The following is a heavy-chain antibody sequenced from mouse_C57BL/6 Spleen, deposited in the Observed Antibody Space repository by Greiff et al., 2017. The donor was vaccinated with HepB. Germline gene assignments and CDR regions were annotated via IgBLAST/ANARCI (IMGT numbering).Heavy chain of an antibody. CDR2: IDPSDSET. CDR3: ASYGKTPDYFDY. D-gene: IGHD2-1*01. V-gene: IGHV1-52*01. J-gene: IGHJ2*01. Sequence: QVQLQQPGAELVRPGSSVKLSCKASGYTFTSYWMHWVKQRPIQGLEWIGNIDPSDSETHYNQKFKDKATLTVDKSSSTAYMQLSSLTSEDSAVYYCASYGKTPDYFDYWGQGTTLTVSS. CDR1: GYTFTSYW.